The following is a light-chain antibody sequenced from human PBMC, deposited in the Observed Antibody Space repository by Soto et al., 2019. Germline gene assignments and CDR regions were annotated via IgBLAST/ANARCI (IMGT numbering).Light chain of an antibody. CDR2: KAS. Sequence: IQITLSPSTLSASVGDTVSVTCRASQSVSGWLAWYQQKPGKAPNLLIYKASSLKSGVPSRFSGSGSGTEFTLTISSLQPDDFATYYCQQYDTYWTFGQGTKVDIK. CDR3: QQYDTYWT. CDR1: QSVSGW. J-gene: IGKJ1*01. V-gene: IGKV1-5*03.